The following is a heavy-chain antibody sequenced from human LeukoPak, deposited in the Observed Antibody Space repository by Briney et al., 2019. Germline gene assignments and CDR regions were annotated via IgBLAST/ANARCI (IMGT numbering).Heavy chain of an antibody. D-gene: IGHD5-24*01. CDR3: ATDRDATHLNY. V-gene: IGHV3-15*01. Sequence: PGGSLRLSCAASGFTFSGYAMNWVRQAPGKGLEWVGRIKSKVHGGTLEYAAPVKGRFTISRDDSENTLHLQMSSLTTEDTAVYYCATDRDATHLNYWGQGTLVTVSS. J-gene: IGHJ4*02. CDR2: IKSKVHGGTL. CDR1: GFTFSGYA.